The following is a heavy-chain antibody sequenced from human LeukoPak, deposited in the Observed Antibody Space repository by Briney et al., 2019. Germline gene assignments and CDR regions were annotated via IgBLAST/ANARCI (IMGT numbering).Heavy chain of an antibody. CDR3: ARVSGMITFGGVIVSYYFDY. CDR1: GVSFSGYY. J-gene: IGHJ4*02. D-gene: IGHD3-16*02. V-gene: IGHV4-34*01. Sequence: SETLSLTCAVYGVSFSGYYWSWIRQPPGKGLEWIGEINHSGSTNYNPSLKSRVTISVDTSKNQFSLKLSSVTAADTAVYYCARVSGMITFGGVIVSYYFDYWGQGTLVTVSS. CDR2: INHSGST.